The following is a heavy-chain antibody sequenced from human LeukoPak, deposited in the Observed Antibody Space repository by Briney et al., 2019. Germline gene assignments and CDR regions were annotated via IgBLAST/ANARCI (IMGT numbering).Heavy chain of an antibody. J-gene: IGHJ4*02. CDR3: ARLYDSSGYSTDY. CDR2: IYYSGST. CDR1: GGSISSSSYY. V-gene: IGHV4-39*07. Sequence: SETLSLTCTVSGGSISSSSYYWGWIRQPPGKGLEWIGSIYYSGSTYYNPSLKSRVTISVDTSKNQFSLKLSSVTAADTAVYYCARLYDSSGYSTDYWGQGTLVTVSS. D-gene: IGHD3-22*01.